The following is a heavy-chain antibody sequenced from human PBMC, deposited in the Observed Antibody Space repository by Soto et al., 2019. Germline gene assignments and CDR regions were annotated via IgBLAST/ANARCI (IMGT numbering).Heavy chain of an antibody. V-gene: IGHV1-46*01. D-gene: IGHD2-2*01. CDR2: LNPSGAIT. CDR3: ARGTSTTRYYYYYGMDV. Sequence: ASVKVSCKASGYTLTSYYLYWVPQAPGQGPEWMGILNPSGAITNDAKKFQDRVTMTSDTSTSTVYTELSRLRSEDTAVYYCARGTSTTRYYYYYGMDVWG. CDR1: GYTLTSYY. J-gene: IGHJ6*02.